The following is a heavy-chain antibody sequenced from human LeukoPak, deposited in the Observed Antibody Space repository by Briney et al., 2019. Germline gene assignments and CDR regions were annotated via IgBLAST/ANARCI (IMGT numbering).Heavy chain of an antibody. J-gene: IGHJ4*02. CDR1: GGSISSSSYY. V-gene: IGHV4-39*01. Sequence: PSETLSLTCTVSGGSISSSSYYWGWIRQPPGKGLEWIGSIYYSGSTYYNPSLKSRVTISVDTSKNQFSLKLSSVTAADTAVYYCARQVGYCSSTSCPVGYWGQGTLVTVS. D-gene: IGHD2-2*01. CDR2: IYYSGST. CDR3: ARQVGYCSSTSCPVGY.